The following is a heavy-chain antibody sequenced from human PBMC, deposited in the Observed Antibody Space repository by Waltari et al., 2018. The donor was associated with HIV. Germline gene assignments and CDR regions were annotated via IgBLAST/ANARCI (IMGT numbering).Heavy chain of an antibody. CDR1: GFTFDDYA. CDR3: AKDRSGNYYNPWFDP. D-gene: IGHD3-10*01. Sequence: EVQLVESGGGLVQPGRSLRLSCAASGFTFDDYAMHWLRRVPGKGREWGSGISWNGWVIGCADSVKGRFTISRDNAKNSLYLQMNSLRAEDTAMYYCAKDRSGNYYNPWFDPWGQGTLVTVSS. V-gene: IGHV3-9*01. J-gene: IGHJ5*02. CDR2: ISWNGWVI.